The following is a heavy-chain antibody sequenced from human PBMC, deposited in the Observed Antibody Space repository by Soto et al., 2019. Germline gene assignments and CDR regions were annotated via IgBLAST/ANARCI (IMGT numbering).Heavy chain of an antibody. V-gene: IGHV1-69*12. J-gene: IGHJ6*02. CDR2: IIPLFRTP. Sequence: QVQVVQSGAEVKEPGSSVKVSCQASGGTFSSSALSWVRQAPGQGLEWMGGIIPLFRTPDYAQKFQGRVTITADESPSTAYMELSSLRSEDTAIYYCARDNGRPQLGGNYYYITDVWGQGTTITVSS. CDR1: GGTFSSSA. D-gene: IGHD3-3*02. CDR3: ARDNGRPQLGGNYYYITDV.